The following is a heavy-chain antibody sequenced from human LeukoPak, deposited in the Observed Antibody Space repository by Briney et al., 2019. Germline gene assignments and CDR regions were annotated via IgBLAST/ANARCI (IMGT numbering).Heavy chain of an antibody. V-gene: IGHV1-46*01. CDR1: GYTFTSQY. J-gene: IGHJ4*02. CDR3: AREPRPPGSVNYGPGFDY. D-gene: IGHD3-10*01. CDR2: INPSAGGT. Sequence: ASVKVSCKASGYTFTSQYMHWVRQAPGQGLEWMVIINPSAGGTSYAQKFQGRVTMTRDTSTSTVYVELSSLRSEDSAVYYCAREPRPPGSVNYGPGFDYWGQGSLVTVSS.